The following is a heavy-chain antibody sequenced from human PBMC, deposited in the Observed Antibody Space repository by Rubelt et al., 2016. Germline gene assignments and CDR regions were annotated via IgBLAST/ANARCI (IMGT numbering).Heavy chain of an antibody. CDR3: ASRYCSTTSCYHFDY. CDR2: IIPILAVA. D-gene: IGHD2-2*01. Sequence: QVQLVQSGAEVKKPGSSVKVSCKASGGTSRTYSISWVRQAPGQGLEWMGRIIPILAVANYAQKFQGRGKITADKSTSSAYMELGSLTSEDTAVYYCASRYCSTTSCYHFDYWGQGTLVTVSS. J-gene: IGHJ4*02. CDR1: GGTSRTYS. V-gene: IGHV1-69*04.